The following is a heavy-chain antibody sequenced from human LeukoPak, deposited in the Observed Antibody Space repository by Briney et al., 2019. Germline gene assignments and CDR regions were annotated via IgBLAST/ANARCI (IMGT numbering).Heavy chain of an antibody. V-gene: IGHV4-34*01. D-gene: IGHD1-7*01. Sequence: PSETLSLTCAVYGGSFSGYYWSWIRQPPGKGLEWIGEINHSGSTNYNPSLKSRVTISVDTSKNQFSLKLSSVTAADTAVYYCATTGTTQENYYYDYMDVWGKGTTVTVSS. J-gene: IGHJ6*03. CDR3: ATTGTTQENYYYDYMDV. CDR1: GGSFSGYY. CDR2: INHSGST.